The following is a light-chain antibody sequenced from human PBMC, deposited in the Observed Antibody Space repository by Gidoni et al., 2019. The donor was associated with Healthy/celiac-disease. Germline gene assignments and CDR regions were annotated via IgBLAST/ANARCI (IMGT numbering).Light chain of an antibody. CDR1: SSHIGAGYD. CDR3: QSYDSSLSVV. Sequence: QPVLTQPPSVSGAPGHRVTIPCTWSSSHIGAGYDVHWYQQLPGTAPKLLIYGKSNRPSWVPDRFSGSKSGTSASLAITGLQAEDEADYYCQSYDSSLSVVFGGGTKLTVL. CDR2: GKS. J-gene: IGLJ2*01. V-gene: IGLV1-40*01.